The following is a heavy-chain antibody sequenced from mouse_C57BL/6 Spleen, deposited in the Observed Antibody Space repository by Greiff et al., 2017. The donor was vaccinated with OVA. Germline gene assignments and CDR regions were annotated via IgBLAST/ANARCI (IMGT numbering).Heavy chain of an antibody. CDR3: TRSLYYYGSRRYSDY. D-gene: IGHD1-1*01. Sequence: QVQLQQSGAELVRPGASVTLSCKASGYTFTDYEMHWVKQTPVHGLEWIGAIDPETGGTAYNQKFKGKAILTADKSSSTAYMELRSLTSEDSAVYYCTRSLYYYGSRRYSDYWGQGTTLTVSS. J-gene: IGHJ2*01. CDR2: IDPETGGT. V-gene: IGHV1-15*01. CDR1: GYTFTDYE.